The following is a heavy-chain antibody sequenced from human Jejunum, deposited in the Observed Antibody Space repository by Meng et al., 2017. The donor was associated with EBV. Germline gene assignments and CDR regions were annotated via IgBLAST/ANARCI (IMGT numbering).Heavy chain of an antibody. CDR1: GDSISSSNW. D-gene: IGHD3-3*01. J-gene: IGHJ4*02. CDR2: IYHSVGT. CDR3: ARYGSVYFPALWY. Sequence: EAGPGLVRPPGPLPLPCPVSGDSISSSNWWSWVPQPPGKGLGWIGEIYHSVGTNYTPSLKSRVTISVDKSKNQFSLKLCSVTAADTAVYYCARYGSVYFPALWYWGQGTLVTVSS. V-gene: IGHV4-4*03.